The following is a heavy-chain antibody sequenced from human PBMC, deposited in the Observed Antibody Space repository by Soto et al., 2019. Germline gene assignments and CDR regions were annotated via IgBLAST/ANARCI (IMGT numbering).Heavy chain of an antibody. CDR2: IGDNGGT. V-gene: IGHV4-61*08. Sequence: QVQLQESGPGLVKPSETLSLTCTVSDGSVSGYGYYWTWVRQAPGKGLKWIGNIGDNGGTSYNPSLRSRLTISVETPKSQCFLDLGFATAADTVVYYCTRCGHLYGYMLWGQGNLVNASS. J-gene: IGHJ4*02. CDR1: DGSVSGYGYY. D-gene: IGHD6-13*01. CDR3: TRCGHLYGYML.